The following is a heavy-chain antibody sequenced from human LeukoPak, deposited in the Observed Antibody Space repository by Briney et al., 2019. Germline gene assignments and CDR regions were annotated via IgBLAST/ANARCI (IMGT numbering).Heavy chain of an antibody. CDR1: GFTFSDFY. CDR2: INTSDTTI. CDR3: AKANIVVVIAQTSFDH. Sequence: GGSLRLSCSASGFTFSDFYMSWIRQAPGKGLEWISFINTSDTTIHYADSVKGRFTVSRDNAKNTLYLQMNSLRAEDTAVYYCAKANIVVVIAQTSFDHWGQGTLVTVSS. J-gene: IGHJ4*02. V-gene: IGHV3-11*01. D-gene: IGHD2-21*01.